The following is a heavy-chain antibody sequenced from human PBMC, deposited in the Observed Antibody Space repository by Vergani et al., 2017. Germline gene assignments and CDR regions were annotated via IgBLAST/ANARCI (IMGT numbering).Heavy chain of an antibody. CDR2: ISSSSSYI. J-gene: IGHJ6*02. Sequence: EVQLVESGGGLVKPGGSLRLSCAASGFTFSRYSMNWVRQAPGKGLEWVSSISSSSSYIYYADSVKGRFTISRDNAKNSLYLQMNSLRAEDTAVYYCARGKIQTYYYYYGMDVWGQGTTVTVSS. CDR1: GFTFSRYS. CDR3: ARGKIQTYYYYYGMDV. V-gene: IGHV3-21*01.